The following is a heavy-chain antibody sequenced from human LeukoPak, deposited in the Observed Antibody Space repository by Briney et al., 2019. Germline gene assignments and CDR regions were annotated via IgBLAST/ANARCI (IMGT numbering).Heavy chain of an antibody. CDR2: SGPYNGNT. D-gene: IGHD5-24*01. CDR1: GYTFTNYG. CDR3: ARVSTPISGGYNFDYFDY. V-gene: IGHV1-18*01. J-gene: IGHJ4*02. Sequence: GASVKVSCKASGYTFTNYGISWVRQAPGQGLEWMGWSGPYNGNTNYAQKFQDRITMTTDTSTSTAYMELRSLRSDDTAVYYCARVSTPISGGYNFDYFDYWGQGTLVTVSS.